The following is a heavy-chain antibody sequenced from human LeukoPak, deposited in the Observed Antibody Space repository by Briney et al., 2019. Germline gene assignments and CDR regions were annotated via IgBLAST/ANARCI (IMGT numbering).Heavy chain of an antibody. CDR1: GFTVSSNY. J-gene: IGHJ4*02. Sequence: GGSLRLSCAASGFTVSSNYMSWVHRAPGKGLEWVSVIYSGGSTYYADSVKGRFTISRDSSKNTLYLQINSLRAEDTAVYYCTRGYLGIDYWGLGTLVTVSS. D-gene: IGHD7-27*01. V-gene: IGHV3-66*01. CDR2: IYSGGST. CDR3: TRGYLGIDY.